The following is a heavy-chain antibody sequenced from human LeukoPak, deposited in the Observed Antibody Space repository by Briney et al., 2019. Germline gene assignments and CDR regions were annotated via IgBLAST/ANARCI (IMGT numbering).Heavy chain of an antibody. D-gene: IGHD3-10*01. CDR2: ISGNGANT. Sequence: PGGSLRLSCVGSELTFSAYAMSWVRQTPGKGLEWVSGISGNGANTDSADSVEGRFTISRDNSKDTLYLEMTNLRAEDAAVYYCVARNGYHYAFAYWGQGTQVVVSS. CDR1: ELTFSAYA. V-gene: IGHV3-23*01. J-gene: IGHJ4*02. CDR3: VARNGYHYAFAY.